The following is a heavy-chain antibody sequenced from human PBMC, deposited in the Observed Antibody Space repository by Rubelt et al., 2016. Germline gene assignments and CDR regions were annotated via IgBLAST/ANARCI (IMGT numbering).Heavy chain of an antibody. V-gene: IGHV4-59*01. Sequence: QVQLQESGPGLVKPSETLSLTCTVSDASISSYYWSWIRQPPGKGLEWIGYISYSGTTNYNPSLKSRVTISVDTSKNQFYLNVSSVTARDTAVYHWARAGGSFASGPYYYGMDVWGRGTTVIVSS. J-gene: IGHJ6*02. CDR2: ISYSGTT. D-gene: IGHD3-16*01. CDR1: DASISSYY. CDR3: ARAGGSFASGPYYYGMDV.